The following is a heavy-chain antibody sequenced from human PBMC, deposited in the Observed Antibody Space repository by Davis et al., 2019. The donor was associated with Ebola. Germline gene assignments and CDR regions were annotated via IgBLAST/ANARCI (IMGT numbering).Heavy chain of an antibody. Sequence: SETLSLTCAVSGGSISSGGYSWSWIRQPPGKGLEWIRYIYHSRSTYYNPSLKSRVTISVDRSKNQFSLKLSSVTAADTAVYYCARGLVYSGYDPYFDYWGQGTLVTVSS. D-gene: IGHD5-12*01. CDR3: ARGLVYSGYDPYFDY. J-gene: IGHJ4*02. CDR1: GGSISSGGYS. CDR2: IYHSRST. V-gene: IGHV4-30-2*01.